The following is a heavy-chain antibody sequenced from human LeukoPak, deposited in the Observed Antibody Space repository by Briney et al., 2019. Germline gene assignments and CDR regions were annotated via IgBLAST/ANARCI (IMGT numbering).Heavy chain of an antibody. CDR3: AKEGQYDSSGYFLDY. J-gene: IGHJ4*02. CDR2: ISYDGSNK. V-gene: IGHV3-30*18. Sequence: GGSLRLSCAVSGFTFSSYGMHWVRQAPGKGLEWVAVISYDGSNKYYADSVKGRFTISRDNSKNTLYLQMNSLRAEDTAVYYCAKEGQYDSSGYFLDYWGQGTLVTVSS. D-gene: IGHD3-22*01. CDR1: GFTFSSYG.